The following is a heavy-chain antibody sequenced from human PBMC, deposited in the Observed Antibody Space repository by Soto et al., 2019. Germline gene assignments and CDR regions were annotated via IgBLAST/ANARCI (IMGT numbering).Heavy chain of an antibody. V-gene: IGHV1-2*02. CDR3: ARDPLGGGAPYYCDY. Sequence: QVQLVQSGAEVKKPGASVKVSCKASGYTFTDFYMHWVRQAPGQGLEWLGWINPYTGGTNYAQKFQDRVTMTRDTSISTAYLDLSRLTSDDTAVYYCARDPLGGGAPYYCDYWGQGTLVTASS. CDR1: GYTFTDFY. CDR2: INPYTGGT. J-gene: IGHJ4*02. D-gene: IGHD3-16*01.